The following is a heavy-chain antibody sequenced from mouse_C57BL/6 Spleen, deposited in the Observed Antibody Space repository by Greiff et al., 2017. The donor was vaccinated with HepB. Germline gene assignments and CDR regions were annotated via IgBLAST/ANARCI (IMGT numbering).Heavy chain of an antibody. J-gene: IGHJ4*01. CDR2: ISGGGGNT. CDR3: ARTGTGAMDY. V-gene: IGHV5-9*01. Sequence: EVKLVESGGGLVKPGGSLKLSCAASGFTFSSYTMSWVRQTPEKRLEWVATISGGGGNTYYPDSVKGRFTISRDNAKNTLYLQMSRLRSEDTALYYCARTGTGAMDYWGQGTSVTVSS. CDR1: GFTFSSYT. D-gene: IGHD4-1*01.